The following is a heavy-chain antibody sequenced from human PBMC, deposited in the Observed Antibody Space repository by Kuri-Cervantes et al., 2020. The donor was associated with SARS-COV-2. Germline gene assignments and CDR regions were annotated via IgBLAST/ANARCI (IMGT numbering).Heavy chain of an antibody. CDR1: GGTFRSYA. D-gene: IGHD3-10*01. CDR3: AKGHHSGAWRTDS. J-gene: IGHJ4*02. Sequence: SVKVSCKASGGTFRSYAISWVRQTPGQGLEWMGGIIPIFGTTNYTQKFQGRVTITADESTSIVYMELSSLRSEDTAIYYCAKGHHSGAWRTDSWGQGTLVTVSS. V-gene: IGHV1-69*13. CDR2: IIPIFGTT.